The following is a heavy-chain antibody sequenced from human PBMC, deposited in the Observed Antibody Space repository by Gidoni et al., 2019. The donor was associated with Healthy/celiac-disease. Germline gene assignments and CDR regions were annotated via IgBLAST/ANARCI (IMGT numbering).Heavy chain of an antibody. D-gene: IGHD6-19*01. J-gene: IGHJ4*02. CDR1: GGSISSSSYY. CDR2: IYYSGST. Sequence: QLQLQESCPGLVKPSETLSLTCTVSGGSISSSSYYWGWIRQPPGKGLEWIGSIYYSGSTYYNPSLKSRVTISVDTSKNQFSLKLSSVTAADTAVYYCARLRQWLAKDFDYWGQGTLVTVSS. CDR3: ARLRQWLAKDFDY. V-gene: IGHV4-39*01.